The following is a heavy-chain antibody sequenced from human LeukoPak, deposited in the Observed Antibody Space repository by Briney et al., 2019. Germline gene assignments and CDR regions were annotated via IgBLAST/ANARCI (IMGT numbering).Heavy chain of an antibody. J-gene: IGHJ4*02. CDR3: ARDFVETAWDY. Sequence: PGGSLRLSCAASGFTFSSYEMNWVRQAPGKGLEWVSYISSSGSTIYYADSVKGRFTISRDNAKNSLYLQMNSLRAEDTAVYYCARDFVETAWDYWGQGTLVTVSS. V-gene: IGHV3-48*03. CDR1: GFTFSSYE. CDR2: ISSSGSTI. D-gene: IGHD5-18*01.